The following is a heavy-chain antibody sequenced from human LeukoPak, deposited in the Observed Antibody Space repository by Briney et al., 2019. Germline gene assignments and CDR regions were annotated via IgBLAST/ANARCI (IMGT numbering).Heavy chain of an antibody. J-gene: IGHJ6*02. D-gene: IGHD3-9*01. CDR3: ARGRYFDWLQPRGMDV. Sequence: GGSLRLSCAASGFTFSSYAMSWVRQAPGKGLEWVAVISYDGSNKYYADSVKGRFTISRDNSKNTLYLQMNSLRAEDTAVYYCARGRYFDWLQPRGMDVWGQGTTVTVSS. CDR2: ISYDGSNK. V-gene: IGHV3-30*04. CDR1: GFTFSSYA.